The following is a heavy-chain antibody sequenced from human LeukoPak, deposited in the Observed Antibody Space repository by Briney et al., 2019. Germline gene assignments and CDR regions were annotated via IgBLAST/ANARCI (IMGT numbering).Heavy chain of an antibody. CDR3: AKDGSYSSGWYPPDYYFDY. CDR2: IRYDGSYK. V-gene: IGHV3-30*02. CDR1: GFTISSYG. D-gene: IGHD6-19*01. J-gene: IGHJ4*02. Sequence: GGSLRLSCAASGFTISSYGMHWVRQAPGKGLEWVAFIRYDGSYKNYADSVKGRFTISRDNSKNTLYLQMNSLRAEDTAVYYCAKDGSYSSGWYPPDYYFDYWGQETLVTVSS.